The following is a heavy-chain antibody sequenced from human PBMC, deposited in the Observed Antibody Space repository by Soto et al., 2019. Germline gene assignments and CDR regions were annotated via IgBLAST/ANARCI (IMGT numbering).Heavy chain of an antibody. D-gene: IGHD1-26*01. CDR2: ISGSGGST. Sequence: EVQLLESGGGLVQPGGSLRLSCAVSGFTFSSYAMSWVRQAPGKGLEWVSTISGSGGSTYYADSVKGRFTISRDNSKNTLYLQMNSLRAEDTAVYYCAKDHRTSGSYCDRDYWGQGTLVTVSS. J-gene: IGHJ4*02. CDR3: AKDHRTSGSYCDRDY. CDR1: GFTFSSYA. V-gene: IGHV3-23*01.